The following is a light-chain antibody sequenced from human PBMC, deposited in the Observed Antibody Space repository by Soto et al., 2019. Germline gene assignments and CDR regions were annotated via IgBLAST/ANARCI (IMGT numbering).Light chain of an antibody. V-gene: IGLV2-14*01. Sequence: QSVLTQPASVSGSPGQSIAISCTGTSSDVGGYNYVSWYQQHPDKAPKLIIYDVGDRPSGVSDRFSGSKSGNTASLTISGLKAEDEAHYYCTSYTSSSTYVFGTGTKVTV. CDR1: SSDVGGYNY. CDR2: DVG. J-gene: IGLJ1*01. CDR3: TSYTSSSTYV.